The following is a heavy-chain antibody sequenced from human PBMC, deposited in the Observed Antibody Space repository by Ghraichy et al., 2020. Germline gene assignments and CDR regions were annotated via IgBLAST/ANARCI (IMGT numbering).Heavy chain of an antibody. J-gene: IGHJ5*02. CDR2: MNPNSGNT. CDR1: GYTFTSYD. D-gene: IGHD3-22*01. Sequence: ASDKVSCKASGYTFTSYDINWVRQATGQGLEWMGWMNPNSGNTGYAQKFQGRVTMTRNTSISTAYMELSSLRSEDTAVYYCVSEGDSSGYSLDPWGQGTLVTVSS. V-gene: IGHV1-8*01. CDR3: VSEGDSSGYSLDP.